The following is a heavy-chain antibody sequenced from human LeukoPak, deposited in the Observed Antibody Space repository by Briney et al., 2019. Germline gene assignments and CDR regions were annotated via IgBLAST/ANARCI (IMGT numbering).Heavy chain of an antibody. Sequence: PGGSLRLSCTASGFTFGDYAMSWFRQAPGKGLEWVGFIRSKAYGGTSEYAASVKGRFTISRDDSKSIACLQMNSLKTEDTAVYYCTRDTYYYDSSGYYFPWGQGTLVTVSS. V-gene: IGHV3-49*03. CDR2: IRSKAYGGTS. CDR1: GFTFGDYA. J-gene: IGHJ5*02. D-gene: IGHD3-22*01. CDR3: TRDTYYYDSSGYYFP.